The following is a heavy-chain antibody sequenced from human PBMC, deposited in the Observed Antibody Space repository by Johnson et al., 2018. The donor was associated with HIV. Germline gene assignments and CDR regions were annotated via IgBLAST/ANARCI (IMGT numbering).Heavy chain of an antibody. CDR2: IGTIAGDT. D-gene: IGHD3-22*01. V-gene: IGHV3-NL1*01. Sequence: QVQLVESGGGVVQPGGSLRLSCAASGFTFSSFGMHWVRQAPGKGLEWVSAIGTIAGDTFYSAYVRGRFTISRENSKNTLYLQMNSLRAEDTAVYYCAKAMGGWLLAHAFDIWGQGTMVTISS. J-gene: IGHJ3*02. CDR3: AKAMGGWLLAHAFDI. CDR1: GFTFSSFG.